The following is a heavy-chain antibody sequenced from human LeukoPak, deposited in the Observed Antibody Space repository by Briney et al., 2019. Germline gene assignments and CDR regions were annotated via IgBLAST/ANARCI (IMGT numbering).Heavy chain of an antibody. Sequence: ASVKVSCKASGYTFTGYYIHWVRQAPGQGLEWMGRINPNSGDTNYAQEFQGRVTMTSDTSISTAYMELSRLRSDDTAVYYCARLLRTVTNLDYWAWEPWSPSPQ. CDR3: ARLLRTVTNLDY. J-gene: IGHJ4*02. CDR1: GYTFTGYY. CDR2: INPNSGDT. V-gene: IGHV1-2*06. D-gene: IGHD4-11*01.